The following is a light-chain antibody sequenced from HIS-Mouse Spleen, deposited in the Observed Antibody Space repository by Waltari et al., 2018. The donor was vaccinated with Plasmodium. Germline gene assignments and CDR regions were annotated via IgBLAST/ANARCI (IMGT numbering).Light chain of an antibody. CDR2: QDS. CDR1: KLGDKY. J-gene: IGLJ2*01. CDR3: QAWDSSTVV. V-gene: IGLV3-1*01. Sequence: SYELTQPPSVSVSPGQTASITCSGDKLGDKYACWYQQKPGQSPVLVIYQDSNRPSGIPGRVAGANSGNTATLTISGTQAMDEADYYCQAWDSSTVVFGGGTKLTVL.